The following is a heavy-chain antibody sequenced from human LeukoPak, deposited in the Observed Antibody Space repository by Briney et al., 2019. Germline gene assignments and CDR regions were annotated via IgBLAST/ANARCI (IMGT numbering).Heavy chain of an antibody. J-gene: IGHJ4*02. CDR3: ARYSKIAARIKYYFDY. CDR1: GYSISSGYY. Sequence: SETLSLTCTVSGYSISSGYYWGWIRQPPGKGLEWIGSFYHSGSTYYNPSLKSRVTISLDTSKNQFSLKLSSVTAADTAVYYCARYSKIAARIKYYFDYWGQGTLVTVSS. D-gene: IGHD6-13*01. V-gene: IGHV4-38-2*02. CDR2: FYHSGST.